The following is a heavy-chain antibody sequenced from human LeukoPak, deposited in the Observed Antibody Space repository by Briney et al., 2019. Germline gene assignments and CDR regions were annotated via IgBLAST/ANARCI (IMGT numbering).Heavy chain of an antibody. V-gene: IGHV3-53*01. CDR3: ARVYSGYFDY. Sequence: GGSLRLSCAASGFTFSSYEMTWVRQAPGKGLEWVSLISSGGSTYYADSVKGRFTISRDNSKNTLYLQMNSLRAEDTAVYYCARVYSGYFDYWGQGTLVTVSS. D-gene: IGHD2-21*01. CDR2: ISSGGST. J-gene: IGHJ4*02. CDR1: GFTFSSYE.